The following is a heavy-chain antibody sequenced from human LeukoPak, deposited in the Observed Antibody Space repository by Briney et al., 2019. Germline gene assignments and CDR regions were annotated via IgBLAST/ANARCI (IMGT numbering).Heavy chain of an antibody. D-gene: IGHD2-15*01. CDR3: ARDNCSGGSCYYYYYGMDV. CDR2: ISAYNGNT. J-gene: IGHJ6*02. Sequence: ASVKVSCKASGYTFTGYSISWVRQAPGQGLEWMGWISAYNGNTNYAQKLQGRVTMTTDTSTSTAYMELRSLRSDDTAVYYCARDNCSGGSCYYYYYGMDVWGQGTTVTVSS. CDR1: GYTFTGYS. V-gene: IGHV1-18*01.